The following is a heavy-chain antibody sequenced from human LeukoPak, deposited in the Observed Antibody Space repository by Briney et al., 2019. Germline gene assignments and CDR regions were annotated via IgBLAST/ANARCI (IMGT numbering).Heavy chain of an antibody. V-gene: IGHV1-2*02. CDR2: INPNSGVT. Sequence: ASVKVSFTPSGYRFTRCYMHWVRQAPGQGVEWMGWINPNSGVTNYAQNFQGRVSMTRDTSISTAYMELSRLRSDDTAVYYCARQQEVSGYFDYWGQGTLVTVSS. CDR3: ARQQEVSGYFDY. J-gene: IGHJ4*02. D-gene: IGHD3-16*02. CDR1: GYRFTRCY.